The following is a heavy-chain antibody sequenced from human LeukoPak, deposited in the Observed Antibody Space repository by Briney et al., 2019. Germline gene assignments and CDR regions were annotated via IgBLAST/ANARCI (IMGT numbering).Heavy chain of an antibody. CDR1: GFTFSSYS. CDR2: IPYDGSNK. J-gene: IGHJ4*02. D-gene: IGHD6-13*01. V-gene: IGHV3-30*03. Sequence: GGSLRLSCAASGFTFSSYSMNWVRQAPGKGLEWVAVIPYDGSNKYYADSVKGRFTISRDNSKNTLYLQMNSLRAEDTAVYYCAREYSSSWYGNYFDYWGQGTLVTVSS. CDR3: AREYSSSWYGNYFDY.